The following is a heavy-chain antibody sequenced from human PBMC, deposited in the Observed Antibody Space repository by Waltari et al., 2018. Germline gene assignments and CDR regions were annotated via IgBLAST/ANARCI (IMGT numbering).Heavy chain of an antibody. CDR2: IYYSGST. J-gene: IGHJ4*02. V-gene: IGHV4-39*07. Sequence: QLQLQESGPGLVKPSETLSLTCTVSGGSISSSSYYWGWIRQPPGKGLEWIGSIYYSGSTYYNPSLKSRVTISVDTSKNQFSLKLSSVTAADTAVYYCARDSSDENDFWSGYYRIDYWGQGTLVTVSS. CDR3: ARDSSDENDFWSGYYRIDY. D-gene: IGHD3-3*01. CDR1: GGSISSSSYY.